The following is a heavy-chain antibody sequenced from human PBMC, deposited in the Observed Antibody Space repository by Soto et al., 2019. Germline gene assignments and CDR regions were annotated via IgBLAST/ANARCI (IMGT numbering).Heavy chain of an antibody. CDR3: AKVNEYTYGPLDY. J-gene: IGHJ4*02. CDR1: GLTISSYW. V-gene: IGHV3-7*03. CDR2: IQQDGSAK. D-gene: IGHD5-18*01. Sequence: GGSLILSCAASGLTISSYWMSWVRPAPGKGLGWVANIQQDGSAKYYADSVKGRFTISRDNSKNTLYLQMNSLRAEDTAVYYCAKVNEYTYGPLDYWGQGTLVNVSS.